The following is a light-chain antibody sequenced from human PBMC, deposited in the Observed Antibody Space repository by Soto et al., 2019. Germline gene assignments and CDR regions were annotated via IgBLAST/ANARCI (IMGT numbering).Light chain of an antibody. Sequence: EIVLTQSPGTLSLSPGERATLSCRASQSVSSSYLAWYQQKPGQAPGLLIYGASSRATAIPDRFSGSGSGTDFTLTISRLEPADFAVYYCQQYGSSPVTFGQGTKVEIK. J-gene: IGKJ1*01. CDR2: GAS. CDR3: QQYGSSPVT. CDR1: QSVSSSY. V-gene: IGKV3-20*01.